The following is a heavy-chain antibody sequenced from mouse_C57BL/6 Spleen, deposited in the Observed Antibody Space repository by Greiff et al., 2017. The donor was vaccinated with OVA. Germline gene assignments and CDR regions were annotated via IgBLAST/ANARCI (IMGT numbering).Heavy chain of an antibody. V-gene: IGHV1-80*01. D-gene: IGHD2-12*01. CDR2: IYPGDGDT. Sequence: LVESGAELVKPGASVKISCKASGYAFSSYWLNWVKQRPGKGLEWIGQIYPGDGDTNYNGKFKGQATLTADKSSSTAYMQRSSLTSEDSAVYVGAVGDTTDYAMDYWGQGTTVTVSS. CDR1: GYAFSSYW. J-gene: IGHJ4*01. CDR3: AVGDTTDYAMDY.